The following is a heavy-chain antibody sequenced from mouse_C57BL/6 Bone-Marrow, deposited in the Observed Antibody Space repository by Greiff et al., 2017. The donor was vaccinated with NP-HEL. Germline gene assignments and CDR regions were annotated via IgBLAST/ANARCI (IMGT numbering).Heavy chain of an antibody. Sequence: EVKLVESGGGLVKPGGSLKLSCAASGFTFSSYAMSWVRQTPEKRLEWVATISDGGSYTYYPDNVKGRFTISRDNAKNNLYLLMSHLKSEDTAMYYCARGPYYYGSSYWYFDVWGTGTTVTVSS. D-gene: IGHD1-1*01. CDR2: ISDGGSYT. V-gene: IGHV5-4*03. J-gene: IGHJ1*03. CDR1: GFTFSSYA. CDR3: ARGPYYYGSSYWYFDV.